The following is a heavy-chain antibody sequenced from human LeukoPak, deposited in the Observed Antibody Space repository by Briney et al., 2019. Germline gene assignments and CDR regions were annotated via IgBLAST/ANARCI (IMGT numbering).Heavy chain of an antibody. CDR2: IYYSGST. D-gene: IGHD3-16*01. Sequence: SETLSLTCTVSGGSISSSSYSWGWIRQPPGKGLEWIGSIYYSGSTYYNPSLKSRVTISADTSKNQFSLKLSSVTAADTAVYYCARQFMSAFDIWGQGTMVTVSS. CDR1: GGSISSSSYS. J-gene: IGHJ3*02. V-gene: IGHV4-39*01. CDR3: ARQFMSAFDI.